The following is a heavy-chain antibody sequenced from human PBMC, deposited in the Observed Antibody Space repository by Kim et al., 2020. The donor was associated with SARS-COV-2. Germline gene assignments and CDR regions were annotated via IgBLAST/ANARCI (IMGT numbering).Heavy chain of an antibody. CDR3: ALRRAYYYDGSDKHRQGY. D-gene: IGHD3-22*01. J-gene: IGHJ4*02. Sequence: GESLKISCKGSGYSFTSYWIGWVRQMPGKGLEWMGIIYPGDSDTRYRPSFQGQVTISADKSTSTVYLQWSSLKASDTAMYYCALRRAYYYDGSDKHRQGYWGQGTLVTVSS. V-gene: IGHV5-51*01. CDR1: GYSFTSYW. CDR2: IYPGDSDT.